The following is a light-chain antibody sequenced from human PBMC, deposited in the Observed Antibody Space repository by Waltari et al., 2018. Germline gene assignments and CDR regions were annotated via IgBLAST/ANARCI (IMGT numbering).Light chain of an antibody. V-gene: IGKV4-1*01. CDR1: QRVLYSSHNKDY. CDR3: QQYYSTPLT. CDR2: WAS. Sequence: DIVMTQSPDSLAVSLGERATINCKSSQRVLYSSHNKDYLAWNQQKPGQPPKLHIYWASTREAGVPDRFSGSGSGTDFTLTISSLQAEDVAVYYCQQYYSTPLTFGGGTKVEIK. J-gene: IGKJ4*01.